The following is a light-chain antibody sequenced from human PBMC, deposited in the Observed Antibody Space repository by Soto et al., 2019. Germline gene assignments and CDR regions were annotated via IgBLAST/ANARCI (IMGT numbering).Light chain of an antibody. CDR2: GTS. CDR3: HQYNFSPA. CDR1: QSVSSTY. J-gene: IGKJ1*01. Sequence: EIALTQSPGTLSLSPGGRATRSCRASQSVSSTYLIWYQQKPGQSPRILIYGTSTRATGVPARFSGGGSGTEFTPTINRLPSEEFAVFFCHQYNFSPAFGQGTKVDIK. V-gene: IGKV3-15*01.